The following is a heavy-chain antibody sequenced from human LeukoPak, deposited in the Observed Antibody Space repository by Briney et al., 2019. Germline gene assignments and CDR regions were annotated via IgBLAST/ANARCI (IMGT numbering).Heavy chain of an antibody. D-gene: IGHD3-10*01. CDR2: ISNTGDRT. CDR1: GLTFSSYA. V-gene: IGHV3-23*01. Sequence: PGGSLRLSCAASGLTFSSYAMSWVRQTPGKGLEWLAGISNTGDRTNYADSVRGRFTISRDNSKNTVSLETNNLRAEDTAVYFCAKSPHRTLIRGVVYLEGWGQGALVTVSS. J-gene: IGHJ4*02. CDR3: AKSPHRTLIRGVVYLEG.